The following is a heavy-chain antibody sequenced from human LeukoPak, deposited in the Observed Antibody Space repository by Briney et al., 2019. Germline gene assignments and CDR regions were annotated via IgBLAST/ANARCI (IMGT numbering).Heavy chain of an antibody. Sequence: PGRSLRLSCAATGFTFSSYAMHWVRQAPDKGLEWVAVISYDGSNKYYADSVKGRFTISRDNSKNTLYLQMNSLRAEDTAVYYCCIITMIVDDAFDIWGQGTMVTVSS. J-gene: IGHJ3*02. V-gene: IGHV3-30-3*01. CDR2: ISYDGSNK. CDR1: GFTFSSYA. CDR3: CIITMIVDDAFDI. D-gene: IGHD3-22*01.